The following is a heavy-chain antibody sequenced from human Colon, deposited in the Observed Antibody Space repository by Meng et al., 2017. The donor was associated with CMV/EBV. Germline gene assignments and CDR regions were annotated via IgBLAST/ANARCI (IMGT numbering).Heavy chain of an antibody. Sequence: KATGGTCSVDTTSWVRQAAGQGLEGMGRIIPIRRKTYYAQTFQGRVTITADQSTNTAYMDLTSLRSDDTAVYYCARVKSAQDGMDVWGHGTTVTVSS. CDR2: IIPIRRKT. CDR1: GGTCSVDT. J-gene: IGHJ6*02. V-gene: IGHV1-69*08. CDR3: ARVKSAQDGMDV.